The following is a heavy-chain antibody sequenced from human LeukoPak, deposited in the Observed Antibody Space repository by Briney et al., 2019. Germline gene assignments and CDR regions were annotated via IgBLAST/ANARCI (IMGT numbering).Heavy chain of an antibody. V-gene: IGHV4-59*12. D-gene: IGHD3-10*01. Sequence: SETLSLTCTVSGGSISSYYWSWIRQPPGKGLEWIGYIYYSGSTNYNPSPKSRVTISVDTSKNQFSLKLSSVTAADTAAYYCARENTMVRGVIRYDGMDVWGQGTTVTVSS. J-gene: IGHJ6*02. CDR3: ARENTMVRGVIRYDGMDV. CDR2: IYYSGST. CDR1: GGSISSYY.